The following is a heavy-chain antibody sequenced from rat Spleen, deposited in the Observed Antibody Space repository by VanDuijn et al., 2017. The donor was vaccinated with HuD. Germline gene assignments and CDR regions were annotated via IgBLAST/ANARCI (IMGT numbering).Heavy chain of an antibody. CDR1: GFSLTSYN. J-gene: IGHJ3*01. D-gene: IGHD1-7*01. V-gene: IGHV2-45*01. CDR3: ARDENGYLYTWFAY. CDR2: IWTGGGT. Sequence: QVQLMESGPGLVQPSETLSLTCTVSGFSLTSYNVHWVRQSPGKGLEWLGVIWTGGGTAYNSLLKSRLSISRDTSKNQLFLKMNSLQTEDTATYYCARDENGYLYTWFAYWGQGTLVTVSS.